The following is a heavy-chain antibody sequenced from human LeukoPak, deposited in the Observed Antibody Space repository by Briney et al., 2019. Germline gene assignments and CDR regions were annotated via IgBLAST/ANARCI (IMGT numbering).Heavy chain of an antibody. J-gene: IGHJ4*02. CDR2: IRSQIYGGTP. Sequence: PGGSLRLSCTASGFTFGDYAMTWVRQAPGKGLEWVGFIRSQIYGGTPEYAASVKGRFTISRDDSEGVAYRQMNSLKTEDTAVYYCTRDQTPYYWGQGTLVTVSS. CDR1: GFTFGDYA. V-gene: IGHV3-49*04. CDR3: TRDQTPYY.